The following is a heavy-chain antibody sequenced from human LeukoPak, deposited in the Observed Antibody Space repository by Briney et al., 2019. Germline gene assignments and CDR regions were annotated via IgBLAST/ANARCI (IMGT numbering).Heavy chain of an antibody. CDR2: IYSGGST. D-gene: IGHD5-24*01. CDR3: AKSGYNRFDY. J-gene: IGHJ4*02. V-gene: IGHV3-53*01. Sequence: PGGSLRLSCAASGFTVSSNYMSWVRQAPGKGLEWVSVIYSGGSTYYADSVQGRFTISRDNSKNTPYLQMNSLRAEDTAVYYCAKSGYNRFDYWGQGTLVTVSS. CDR1: GFTVSSNY.